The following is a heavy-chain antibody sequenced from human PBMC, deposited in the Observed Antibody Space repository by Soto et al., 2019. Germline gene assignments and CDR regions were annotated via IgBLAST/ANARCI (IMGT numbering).Heavy chain of an antibody. CDR3: TRRVRSTGLLDY. V-gene: IGHV4-39*01. J-gene: IGHJ4*02. D-gene: IGHD4-4*01. CDR2: VYYTGST. CDR1: GNSISGTSSF. Sequence: PSETLSLTCTVSGNSISGTSSFWAWIRQPPGKNLEWIGSVYYTGSTYYNSSLKSRVSISIDTSKNQFSLSLNSVTAADTAVYYCTRRVRSTGLLDYLGQGDLVTVS.